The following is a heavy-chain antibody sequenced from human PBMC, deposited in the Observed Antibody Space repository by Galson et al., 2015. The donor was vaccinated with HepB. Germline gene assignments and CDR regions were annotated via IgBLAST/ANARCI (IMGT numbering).Heavy chain of an antibody. CDR2: ISPGGTFK. Sequence: SLRLSCAASGFTFTTYGMNWVRQAPGKGLEWVSSISPGGTFKYSEESVKGRFTISIDNAKNSLYLQMNNLRAEATAVYYCARSVLVVPAAIVVDNWYDPWGQGTLVTVSS. J-gene: IGHJ5*02. CDR1: GFTFTTYG. CDR3: ARSVLVVPAAIVVDNWYDP. V-gene: IGHV3-21*01. D-gene: IGHD2-2*01.